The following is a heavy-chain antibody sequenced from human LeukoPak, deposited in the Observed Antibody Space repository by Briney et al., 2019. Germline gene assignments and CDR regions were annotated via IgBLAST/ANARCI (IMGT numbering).Heavy chain of an antibody. D-gene: IGHD4-17*01. CDR2: ISYDGSNK. CDR1: GFTFSSYA. J-gene: IGHJ1*01. CDR3: ARESHDYGDYGDFKH. Sequence: GGSLRLSCAASGFTFSSYAMHWVRQAPGKGLEWVAVISYDGSNKYYADSVKGRFTISRDNSKNTLYLQMNSLRAEDTAVYYCARESHDYGDYGDFKHGGQGTLVTVSS. V-gene: IGHV3-30-3*01.